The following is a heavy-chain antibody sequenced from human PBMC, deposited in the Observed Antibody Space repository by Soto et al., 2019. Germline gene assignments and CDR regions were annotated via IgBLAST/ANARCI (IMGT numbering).Heavy chain of an antibody. CDR2: INAGNGNT. V-gene: IGHV1-3*01. J-gene: IGHJ4*02. D-gene: IGHD3-3*01. Sequence: ASVTVSCKASGYTFTSYAMHWVRQAPGQRLEWMGWINAGNGNTKYSQKFQGRVTITRDTPASTAYMELSSLRSEDTAVYYCARDPYYDFWSGYPGPFDYWGQGTLVTVSS. CDR3: ARDPYYDFWSGYPGPFDY. CDR1: GYTFTSYA.